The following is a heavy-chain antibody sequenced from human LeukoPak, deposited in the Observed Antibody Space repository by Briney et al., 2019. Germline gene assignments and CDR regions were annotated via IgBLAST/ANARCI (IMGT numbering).Heavy chain of an antibody. CDR2: IRYDGSKK. CDR1: GLTFSRYG. J-gene: IGHJ3*02. Sequence: GGSLRLSCAASGLTFSRYGMHWVRQAPGKGLEWVAFIRYDGSKKYYADSVKGRFTISRDNSKNTLYLQMNSLRGEDTAVYYCAKDTADTAMVLDAFDIWGQGTMVTVSS. D-gene: IGHD5-18*01. V-gene: IGHV3-30*02. CDR3: AKDTADTAMVLDAFDI.